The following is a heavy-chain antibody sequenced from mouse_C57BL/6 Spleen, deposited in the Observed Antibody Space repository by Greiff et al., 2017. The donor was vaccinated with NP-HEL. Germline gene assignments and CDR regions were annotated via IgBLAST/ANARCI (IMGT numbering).Heavy chain of an antibody. V-gene: IGHV1-18*01. CDR1: GYTFTDYN. Sequence: EVQLQQSGPELVKPGASVKIPCKASGYTFTDYNMDWVKQSHGKSLEWIGDINPNNGGTIYNQKFKGKATLTVDKSSSTAYMELRSLTSEDTAVYYCARSNYDAMDYWSQGTSVTVSS. J-gene: IGHJ4*01. CDR3: ARSNYDAMDY. CDR2: INPNNGGT. D-gene: IGHD2-5*01.